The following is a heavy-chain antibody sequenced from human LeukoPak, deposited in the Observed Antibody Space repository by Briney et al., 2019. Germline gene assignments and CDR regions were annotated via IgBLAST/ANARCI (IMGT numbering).Heavy chain of an antibody. Sequence: ASVKVSCKVSGYTLTELSMHWVRQAPGKGLEWMGWINPNSGGTNYAQKFQGRVTMTRDTSISTAYMELSRLRSDDTAVYYCASISDIAARLYYYYYYMDVWGKGTTVTVSS. CDR1: GYTLTELS. J-gene: IGHJ6*03. CDR3: ASISDIAARLYYYYYYMDV. V-gene: IGHV1-2*02. CDR2: INPNSGGT. D-gene: IGHD6-13*01.